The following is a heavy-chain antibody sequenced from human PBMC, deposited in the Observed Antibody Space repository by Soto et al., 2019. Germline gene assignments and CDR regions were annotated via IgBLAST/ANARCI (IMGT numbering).Heavy chain of an antibody. J-gene: IGHJ4*02. CDR1: GFTFDDYA. CDR3: ARGRSGWHSPRKY. CDR2: ISWNNVRI. V-gene: IGHV3-9*01. Sequence: EVQLVESGGGLVQPGGSLKLSCSASGFTFDDYAMSWVRQVPGNGLEWVSTISWNNVRINYADSVKGRFSTSRDNAKNSLYLEMNSLRHEDTAFYFCARGRSGWHSPRKYWGLGTLVTVSS. D-gene: IGHD6-19*01.